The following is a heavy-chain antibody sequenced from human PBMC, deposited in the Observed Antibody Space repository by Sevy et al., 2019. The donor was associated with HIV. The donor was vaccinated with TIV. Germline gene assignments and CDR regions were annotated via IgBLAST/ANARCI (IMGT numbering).Heavy chain of an antibody. CDR2: ISSNGGST. J-gene: IGHJ5*02. CDR3: VKGSSSSFFDFWFDP. V-gene: IGHV3-64D*06. CDR1: GFTFSSYA. D-gene: IGHD6-6*01. Sequence: GSLRLSCSASGFTFSSYAMHWVRQAPGKGLEYVSAISSNGGSTYYADSVKGRFTISRDNSKNKLYLQMSSLRAEDTAVYYCVKGSSSSFFDFWFDPWGQGTLVTVSS.